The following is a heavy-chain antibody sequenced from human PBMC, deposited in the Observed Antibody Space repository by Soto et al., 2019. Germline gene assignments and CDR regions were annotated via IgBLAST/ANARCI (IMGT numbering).Heavy chain of an antibody. D-gene: IGHD3-3*02. Sequence: SETLSLTCTVSGGSINNYEYYWTWIRQPPGKGLEWVGYIYYSGRTNYNPSLNSRLTISLDTSENQFSLKLTSVSAADTAVYYCARDLSNPPDYFDSWGQGTLVTVSS. V-gene: IGHV4-30-4*01. J-gene: IGHJ4*02. CDR2: IYYSGRT. CDR1: GGSINNYEYY. CDR3: ARDLSNPPDYFDS.